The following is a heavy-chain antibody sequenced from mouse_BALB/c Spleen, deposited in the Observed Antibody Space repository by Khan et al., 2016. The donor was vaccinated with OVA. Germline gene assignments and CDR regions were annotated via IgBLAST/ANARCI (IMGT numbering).Heavy chain of an antibody. J-gene: IGHJ4*01. V-gene: IGHV9-3-1*01. CDR2: INTYTGEP. Sequence: QIQLVQSGPELKKPGETVKISCKASGYTFTKFGMNWVKQAPGKGLEWMGWINTYTGEPTYADDFKGRFAFSMETSASTAYLQINNHKDEDPARYFGARPPYVSNTMAYWGQGTSVTVSS. CDR3: ARPPYVSNTMAY. CDR1: GYTFTKFG. D-gene: IGHD1-1*01.